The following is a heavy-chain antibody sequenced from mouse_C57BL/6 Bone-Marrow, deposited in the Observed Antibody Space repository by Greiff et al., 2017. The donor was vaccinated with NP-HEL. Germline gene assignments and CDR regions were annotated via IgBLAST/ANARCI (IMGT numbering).Heavy chain of an antibody. CDR3: AKRIYYDYDDGYFDV. V-gene: IGHV1-78*01. Sequence: QVQLKQSDAELVKPGASVKISCKVSSYTFTDHTIHWMKQRPEQGLEWIGYIYPRDGSTKYNEKFKGKATLTADKSSSTAYMQLNSLTSEDSAVYFCAKRIYYDYDDGYFDVWGTGTTVTVSS. CDR1: SYTFTDHT. CDR2: IYPRDGST. D-gene: IGHD2-4*01. J-gene: IGHJ1*03.